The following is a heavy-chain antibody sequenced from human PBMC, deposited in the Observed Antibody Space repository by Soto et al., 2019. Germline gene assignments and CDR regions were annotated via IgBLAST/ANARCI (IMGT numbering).Heavy chain of an antibody. CDR3: AIPGAGDFDY. CDR1: GASISNTDW. V-gene: IGHV4-4*02. Sequence: QVQLQESGPGLVEPSGTLSLTCAVSGASISNTDWWSWVRQRPGKGLEWIGESYHSGTTNCDPSLKSRVTISLDKSKSQFSLKLTSVTAADTAVYYCAIPGAGDFDYWGQGTLVTVSS. CDR2: SYHSGTT. D-gene: IGHD6-13*01. J-gene: IGHJ4*02.